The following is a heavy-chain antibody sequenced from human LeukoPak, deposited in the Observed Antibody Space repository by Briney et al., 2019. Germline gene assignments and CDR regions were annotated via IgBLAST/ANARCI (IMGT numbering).Heavy chain of an antibody. D-gene: IGHD3-22*01. CDR3: ARAHDSSGYRAFDI. J-gene: IGHJ3*02. V-gene: IGHV1-18*03. CDR2: ISAYNGNT. Sequence: ASVKVSCKASGYTFTSYGISWVRQAPGQGLEWMGWISAYNGNTNYAQKLQGRVTMTTDTSTSTAYMELSSLRSEDMAVYYCARAHDSSGYRAFDIWGQGTMVTVSS. CDR1: GYTFTSYG.